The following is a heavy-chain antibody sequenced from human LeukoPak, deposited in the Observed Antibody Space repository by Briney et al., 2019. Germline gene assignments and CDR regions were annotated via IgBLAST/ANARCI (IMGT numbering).Heavy chain of an antibody. V-gene: IGHV3-66*01. D-gene: IGHD6-6*01. J-gene: IGHJ5*02. CDR2: IYSGGST. CDR3: AKAGDFWFQLQQLGWFDP. Sequence: AGGSLGLSCAASGFTVSSNYMSWVRQAPGKGLEWVSVIYSGGSTYYADSVKGRFTISRDNSKNTLYLQMNSLRAEDTAVYYCAKAGDFWFQLQQLGWFDPWGQGTLVTVSS. CDR1: GFTVSSNY.